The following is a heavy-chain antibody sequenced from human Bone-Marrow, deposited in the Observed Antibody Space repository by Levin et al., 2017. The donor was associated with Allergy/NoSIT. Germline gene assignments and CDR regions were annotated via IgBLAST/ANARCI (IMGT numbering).Heavy chain of an antibody. CDR2: LSYDGRDK. J-gene: IGHJ6*02. CDR1: GFTFSSYT. Sequence: PGGSLRLSCAASGFTFSSYTMHWVRQTPGKGLEWVAVLSYDGRDKYFADSVNGRFTISRDNSKNTLYLQMSSLRAEDTALYYCARDLYYFTSGNYNGYYFYGLDGWGHGTAVTISS. D-gene: IGHD3-10*01. CDR3: ARDLYYFTSGNYNGYYFYGLDG. V-gene: IGHV3-30*04.